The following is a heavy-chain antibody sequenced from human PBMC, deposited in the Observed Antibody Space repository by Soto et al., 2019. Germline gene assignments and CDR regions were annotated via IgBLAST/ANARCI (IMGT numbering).Heavy chain of an antibody. J-gene: IGHJ3*02. Sequence: QVQLQESGPGLVKPSETLSLTCTVSGGSVSSGSYYWSWIRQPPGKGLEWIGYIYYSGSTNYNPSLKSRVTISVDTSKNQFSLKLSSVTAADTAVYYCARAWDNWNDIYACDIWGQGTMVTVSS. D-gene: IGHD1-20*01. V-gene: IGHV4-61*01. CDR2: IYYSGST. CDR3: ARAWDNWNDIYACDI. CDR1: GGSVSSGSYY.